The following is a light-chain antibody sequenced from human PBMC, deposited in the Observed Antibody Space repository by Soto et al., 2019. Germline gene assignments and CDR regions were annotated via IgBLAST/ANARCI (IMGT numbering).Light chain of an antibody. CDR3: QQYSSYPIT. V-gene: IGKV1-16*02. J-gene: IGKJ5*01. CDR2: AAS. Sequence: DIQMTQSPPSLSASVGDRVTITCRASQDISNNLAWFQQKPGKAPESLIYAASTLQSGVPSKFSGSGSGTDFTHTINSLQAQDSATYYCQQYSSYPITFGQGTRLDIK. CDR1: QDISNN.